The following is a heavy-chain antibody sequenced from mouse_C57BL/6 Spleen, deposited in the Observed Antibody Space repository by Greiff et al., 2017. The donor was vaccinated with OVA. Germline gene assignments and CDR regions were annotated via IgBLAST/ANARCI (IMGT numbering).Heavy chain of an antibody. V-gene: IGHV1-18*01. CDR3: ARLAQASSFAY. D-gene: IGHD3-2*02. CDR2: INPTNGGT. J-gene: IGHJ3*01. Sequence: VQLQQSGPELVKPGASVKIPCKASGYTFTDYNMDWVKQSHGKSLEWIGDINPTNGGTIYNQKFKGKATLTVDKSSSPVYMELRSLTSEDTAVYYCARLAQASSFAYWGQGTLVTVSA. CDR1: GYTFTDYN.